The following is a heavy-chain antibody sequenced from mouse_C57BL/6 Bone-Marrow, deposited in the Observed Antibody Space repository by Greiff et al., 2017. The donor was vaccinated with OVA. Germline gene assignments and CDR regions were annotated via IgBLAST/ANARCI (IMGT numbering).Heavy chain of an antibody. Sequence: VQLQQPGAELVKPGASVKLSCKASGYTFTSYWMHWVKQRPGQGLEWIGMIHPNSGSTNYNEKFKSKATLTVDKSSSTAYMQRSSLTSEDSAVYYCARGLWYYAMDYWGQGTSVTVSS. CDR2: IHPNSGST. CDR3: ARGLWYYAMDY. V-gene: IGHV1-64*01. CDR1: GYTFTSYW. J-gene: IGHJ4*01. D-gene: IGHD3-3*01.